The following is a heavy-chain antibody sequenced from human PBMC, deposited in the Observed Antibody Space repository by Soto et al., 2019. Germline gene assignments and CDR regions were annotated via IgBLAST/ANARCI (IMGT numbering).Heavy chain of an antibody. CDR2: IKSKTDGGTT. Sequence: EVQLVESGGGLVKPGGSLRLSCAASGFTFSNAWMSWVRQAPGKGLEGVGRIKSKTDGGTTDYAAPVKGRFTISRDDSKNTLYLQMNSLKTEDTAVYYCTGVVITANYYYYMDVWGKGTTVTVSS. D-gene: IGHD3-3*01. CDR1: GFTFSNAW. CDR3: TGVVITANYYYYMDV. V-gene: IGHV3-15*01. J-gene: IGHJ6*03.